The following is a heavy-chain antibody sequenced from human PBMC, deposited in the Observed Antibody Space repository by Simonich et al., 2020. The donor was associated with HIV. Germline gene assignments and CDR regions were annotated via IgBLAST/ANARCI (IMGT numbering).Heavy chain of an antibody. V-gene: IGHV4-34*01. CDR2: FNHSGST. D-gene: IGHD2-15*01. J-gene: IGHJ2*01. CDR3: TTSYCSGGTCYWYFDL. Sequence: QVQLQQWGAGLLKPSGTLSLTCAVYGGSFSVYYWSWLRQPPGKGLEWIGEFNHSGSTNYQPSLESRVTISLDTFKNHFSLKLNSGTAADTAVYYCTTSYCSGGTCYWYFDLWGRGTLVTVSS. CDR1: GGSFSVYY.